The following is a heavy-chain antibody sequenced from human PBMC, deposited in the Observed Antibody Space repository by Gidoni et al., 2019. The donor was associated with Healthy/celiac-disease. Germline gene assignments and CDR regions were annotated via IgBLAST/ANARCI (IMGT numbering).Heavy chain of an antibody. V-gene: IGHV3-23*01. CDR1: GFTFSSYA. J-gene: IGHJ3*02. CDR2: ISGSGGST. Sequence: EVQLLESGGGLVQPGGSLRLSCAASGFTFSSYAMSWVRQAPGKGLEWVSAISGSGGSTYYADSVKGRFTISRDNSKNTLYLQMNSLRAEDTAVYYCAKDSQGYYYDSSPPWRDAFDIWGQGTMVTVSS. D-gene: IGHD3-22*01. CDR3: AKDSQGYYYDSSPPWRDAFDI.